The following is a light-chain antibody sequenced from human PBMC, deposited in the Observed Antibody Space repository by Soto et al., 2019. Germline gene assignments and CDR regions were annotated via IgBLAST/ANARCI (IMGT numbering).Light chain of an antibody. CDR1: QDIGSN. CDR2: VAS. J-gene: IGKJ1*01. Sequence: DIQMTQSPSSLSASVGDRVTLTCRASQDIGSNLGWFQQKPGKAPKRLIYVASSWPSGVPSRFSGSGSGTEFTLTISSLQPDDFAIYFCLQHNAYPWTFGQGTKVEV. V-gene: IGKV1-17*01. CDR3: LQHNAYPWT.